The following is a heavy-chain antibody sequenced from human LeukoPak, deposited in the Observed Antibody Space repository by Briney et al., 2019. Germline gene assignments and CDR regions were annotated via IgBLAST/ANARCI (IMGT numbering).Heavy chain of an antibody. CDR2: ISGSGGST. CDR3: AKSGVAGDY. V-gene: IGHV3-23*01. Sequence: GGSLRLSCAASGFTFSSYTMSWVRQAPGKGLEWVSAISGSGGSTYYTDSVKGRFTISRDNSKNTLYLQMDSLRAEDTAVYYCAKSGVAGDYWGQGTLVTVSS. J-gene: IGHJ4*02. CDR1: GFTFSSYT. D-gene: IGHD6-19*01.